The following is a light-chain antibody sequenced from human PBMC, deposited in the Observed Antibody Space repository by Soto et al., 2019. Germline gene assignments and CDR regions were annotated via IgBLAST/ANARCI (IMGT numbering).Light chain of an antibody. V-gene: IGLV2-14*01. CDR1: VEVVNY. J-gene: IGLJ1*01. CDR3: TSYTTSATGI. CDR2: EVS. Sequence: QSVLSQPAPISASPGQSITLSYSDVEVVNYVSWYQHHPGRALELIIYEVSRRPSGVSPRFSGSKSGNTASLTISGLRSEDEADYYCTSYTTSATGIFRTGTKVSVL.